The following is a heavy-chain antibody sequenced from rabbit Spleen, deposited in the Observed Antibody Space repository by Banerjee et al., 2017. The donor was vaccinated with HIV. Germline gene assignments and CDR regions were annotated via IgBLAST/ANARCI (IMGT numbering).Heavy chain of an antibody. J-gene: IGHJ3*01. V-gene: IGHV1S40*01. CDR1: GFSFRGRDW. CDR3: ARDGDDAGYDFFL. D-gene: IGHD3-1*01. CDR2: IFTGSSGTT. Sequence: QSLEESGGDLVKPGASLTLTCTASGFSFRGRDWIYWGRQAPEKGLEWIADIFTGSSGTTYYASWARGRFTGSKTSSTTVTLQMTSLTAADTATYFCARDGDDAGYDFFLWGQGTLVTVS.